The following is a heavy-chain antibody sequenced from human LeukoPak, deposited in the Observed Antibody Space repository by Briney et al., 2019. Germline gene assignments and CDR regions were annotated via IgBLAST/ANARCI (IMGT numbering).Heavy chain of an antibody. CDR1: GFTFSSYS. V-gene: IGHV3-21*01. CDR2: ISSSSSYM. CDR3: ARDRSGSYPETYGMDV. D-gene: IGHD1-26*01. Sequence: GGSLRLSCVASGFTFSSYSMNWVRQAPGKGLEWVSCISSSSSYMFYADSMKGRFTISRDSAKNSLYLQINSLRAEDTAVYYCARDRSGSYPETYGMDVWGQGTTVTVSS. J-gene: IGHJ6*02.